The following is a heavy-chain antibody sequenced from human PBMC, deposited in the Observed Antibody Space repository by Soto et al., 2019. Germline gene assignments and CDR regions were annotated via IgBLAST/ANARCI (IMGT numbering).Heavy chain of an antibody. V-gene: IGHV3-23*01. CDR2: ISGSGGST. J-gene: IGHJ6*02. Sequence: EVQLLESGGGLVQPGGSLRLSCAASGFTFSSYAVSWVRQAPGKGLEWVSVISGSGGSTYYGDSVKGRFTISRDNSKNTLYLQMNSLRAEDTAVYYCAKAPNNVDIVATTFYYYGWDVWGQGTAVTVSS. D-gene: IGHD5-12*01. CDR3: AKAPNNVDIVATTFYYYGWDV. CDR1: GFTFSSYA.